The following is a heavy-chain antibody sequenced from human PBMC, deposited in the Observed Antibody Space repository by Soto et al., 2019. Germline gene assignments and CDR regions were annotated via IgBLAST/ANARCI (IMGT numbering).Heavy chain of an antibody. D-gene: IGHD3-10*01. CDR3: ARTYGSGSRGNLDS. CDR1: GGSFSGYY. J-gene: IGHJ3*02. V-gene: IGHV4-34*01. CDR2: INYSGST. Sequence: QVQLQQWGAGLLKSSETLSLTCAVYGGSFSGYYWSWIRQPPGKGLEWVGEINYSGSTNYNPSLKSRVTISVDTPKNQLSLKLSSVTAADTAVYYFARTYGSGSRGNLDSWGQGTMVTVSS.